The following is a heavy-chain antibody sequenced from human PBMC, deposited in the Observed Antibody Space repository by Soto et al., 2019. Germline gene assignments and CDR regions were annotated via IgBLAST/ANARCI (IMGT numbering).Heavy chain of an antibody. CDR3: AKDSAGGVVLFDF. Sequence: EVQLVESGGGLVQPGRSLRLSCAASGFTFDDYAIHWVRRAPGKGLEWVSGISWNSASVGYADSVKGRFTISRDNAKNFVHLQMISLRAEDTAFYYCAKDSAGGVVLFDFWGQGTLVTVSS. CDR1: GFTFDDYA. V-gene: IGHV3-9*01. CDR2: ISWNSASV. D-gene: IGHD2-8*01. J-gene: IGHJ4*02.